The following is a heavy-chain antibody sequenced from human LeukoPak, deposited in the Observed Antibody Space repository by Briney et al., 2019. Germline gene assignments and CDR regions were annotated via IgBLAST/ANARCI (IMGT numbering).Heavy chain of an antibody. J-gene: IGHJ4*02. D-gene: IGHD3-22*01. CDR2: ISGSGGST. V-gene: IGHV3-23*01. CDR3: ANPPFFRDGSSGY. CDR1: EFTSELTFSSYV. Sequence: GGSLRLSCAASEFTSELTFSSYVMSWVRQAPGKGLEWVSAISGSGGSTYYADSVKGRFTISRDKSMNTLYLQMNTLRAEDTAVYYCANPPFFRDGSSGYWGQGTLVTVSS.